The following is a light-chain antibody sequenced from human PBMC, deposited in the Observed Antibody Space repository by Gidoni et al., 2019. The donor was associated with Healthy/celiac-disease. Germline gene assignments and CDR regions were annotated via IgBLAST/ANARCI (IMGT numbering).Light chain of an antibody. Sequence: EIVMTQSPATLSVSPGERATRSCRASQSVSSNLAWYQQKPGQAPRLLIYGASTRATGIPARFSGSGSGTEFTLTISSLQSEDFAVYYCQQYNNWPLTFGGXTKVEFK. CDR3: QQYNNWPLT. CDR2: GAS. CDR1: QSVSSN. V-gene: IGKV3-15*01. J-gene: IGKJ4*01.